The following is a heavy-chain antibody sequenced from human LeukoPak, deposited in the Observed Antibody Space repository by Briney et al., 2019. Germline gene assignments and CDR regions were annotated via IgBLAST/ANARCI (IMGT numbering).Heavy chain of an antibody. CDR3: AKVGHFYSNYYFDY. J-gene: IGHJ4*02. CDR1: GFTFSSYA. D-gene: IGHD4-11*01. V-gene: IGHV3-30-3*01. CDR2: ISYDGSDK. Sequence: PGTSLRLSCAASGFTFSSYAMHWVRQAPGKGLEWVAVISYDGSDKYYADSVKGRFTISRDNSKDTLYLQMNSLRAEDTAVYYCAKVGHFYSNYYFDYWGQGTLVTVSS.